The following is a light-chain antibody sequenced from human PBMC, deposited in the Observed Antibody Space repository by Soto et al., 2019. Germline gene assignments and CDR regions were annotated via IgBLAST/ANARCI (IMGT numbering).Light chain of an antibody. V-gene: IGKV3-11*01. J-gene: IGKJ3*01. Sequence: EIILPQSPATLSLSPGERATLSCRASQSFSNYLAWYQHKPGQAPRLLIYDASNRATGIPARFSGSGSGTDFTLTISSLEPEDFAVYYCQQRTDWPLFGPGTKVDIK. CDR1: QSFSNY. CDR2: DAS. CDR3: QQRTDWPL.